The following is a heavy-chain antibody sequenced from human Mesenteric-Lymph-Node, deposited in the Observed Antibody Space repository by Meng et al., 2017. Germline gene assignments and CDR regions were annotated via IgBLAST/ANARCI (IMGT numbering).Heavy chain of an antibody. CDR1: GFTFSDYY. CDR3: ARDGFDVLLWFGEPPPPTFDY. Sequence: GESLKISCAASGFTFSDYYMSWIRQAPGKGLEWVSYISSSGSTIYYADSVKGRFTISRDNAKNSLYLQMNSLRAEDTAVYYCARDGFDVLLWFGEPPPPTFDYWGQGTLVTGAS. D-gene: IGHD3-10*01. J-gene: IGHJ4*02. CDR2: ISSSGSTI. V-gene: IGHV3-11*01.